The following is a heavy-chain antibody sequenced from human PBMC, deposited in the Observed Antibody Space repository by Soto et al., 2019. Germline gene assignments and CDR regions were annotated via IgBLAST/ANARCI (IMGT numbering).Heavy chain of an antibody. D-gene: IGHD3-10*01. CDR2: ISYDGSNK. J-gene: IGHJ6*02. V-gene: IGHV3-30-3*01. CDR3: AKDLLWFGELFSYYYYGMDV. Sequence: GGSLRLSCAASGFTFSSYAMHWVRQAPGKGLQWVAVISYDGSNKYYADSVKGRFTISRDNSKNTLYLQMNSLRAEDTAVYYCAKDLLWFGELFSYYYYGMDVWGQGTTVTVSS. CDR1: GFTFSSYA.